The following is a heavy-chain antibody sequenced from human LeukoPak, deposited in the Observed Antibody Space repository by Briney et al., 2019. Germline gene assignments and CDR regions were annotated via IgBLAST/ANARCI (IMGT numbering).Heavy chain of an antibody. V-gene: IGHV3-30*04. J-gene: IGHJ4*02. CDR2: ISYDGSYK. D-gene: IGHD1-7*01. CDR3: ARDFYLWGTTLVATPDY. Sequence: QPGGSLRLSCVASGFTFSSYAMHWVRQAPGKGLEWVAVISYDGSYKYYADSVKGRFTISRDNSKDTLYLQMNSLTTEDTAVYYCARDFYLWGTTLVATPDYWGQGTLVTVSS. CDR1: GFTFSSYA.